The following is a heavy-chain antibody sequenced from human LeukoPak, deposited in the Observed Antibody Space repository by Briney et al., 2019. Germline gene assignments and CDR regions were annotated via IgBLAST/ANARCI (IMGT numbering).Heavy chain of an antibody. CDR1: GYTFTSNG. Sequence: GASVKVSCKASGYTFTSNGISWVRQAPGQGLEWMGWMNPNSGNTGYAQKFQGRVTMTRNTSISTAYMELSSLGSEDTAVYYCARAVAGTGYWGQGTLVTVSS. D-gene: IGHD6-19*01. J-gene: IGHJ4*02. V-gene: IGHV1-8*02. CDR2: MNPNSGNT. CDR3: ARAVAGTGY.